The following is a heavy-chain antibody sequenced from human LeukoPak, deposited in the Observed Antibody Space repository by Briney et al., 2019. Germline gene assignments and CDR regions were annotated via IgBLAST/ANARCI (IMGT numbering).Heavy chain of an antibody. CDR2: IYHSGST. Sequence: PSGTLSLTCAVSGGSISSSNWCSWVRQPPGNGLDRIGEIYHSGSTNYNPSLQSRVTISVDKSENQFSLKLSSVTAADTAVYYCASKTYGSGSYTYWGQGTLVTVSS. D-gene: IGHD3-10*01. V-gene: IGHV4-4*02. CDR1: GGSISSSNW. CDR3: ASKTYGSGSYTY. J-gene: IGHJ4*02.